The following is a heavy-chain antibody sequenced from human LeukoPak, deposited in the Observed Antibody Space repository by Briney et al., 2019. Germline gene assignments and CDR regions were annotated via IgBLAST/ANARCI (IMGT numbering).Heavy chain of an antibody. Sequence: PSQTLSLTCTVSGGSISSGGYYWSWLRQPPGKGLEWIGYIYHSGSTYYNPSLKSRVTISVDRSKNQFSRKLSSVTAADTAVYYCAQTRGGDFDYWGQGTLVTVSS. D-gene: IGHD3-16*01. V-gene: IGHV4-30-2*01. CDR3: AQTRGGDFDY. J-gene: IGHJ4*02. CDR2: IYHSGST. CDR1: GGSISSGGYY.